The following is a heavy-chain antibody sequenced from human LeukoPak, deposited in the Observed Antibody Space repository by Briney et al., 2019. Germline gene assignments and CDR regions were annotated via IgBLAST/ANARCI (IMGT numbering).Heavy chain of an antibody. V-gene: IGHV1-69*05. CDR1: GGTFSSYA. D-gene: IGHD1-26*01. CDR2: IIPIFGTA. J-gene: IGHJ5*02. Sequence: PWASVKVSCKASGGTFSSYAISWVRQAPGQGLEWMGGIIPIFGTANCAQKFQGRVTITTDESTSTAYMELSSLRSEDTAVYYCARAAPLGGTPYNWFDPWGQGTLVTVSS. CDR3: ARAAPLGGTPYNWFDP.